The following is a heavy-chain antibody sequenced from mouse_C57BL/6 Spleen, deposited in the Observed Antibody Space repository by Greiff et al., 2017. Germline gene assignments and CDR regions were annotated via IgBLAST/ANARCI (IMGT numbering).Heavy chain of an antibody. CDR2: IHPNSGST. D-gene: IGHD2-4*01. J-gene: IGHJ3*01. Sequence: QVQLQQPGAELVKPGASVKLSCKASGYTFTSYWMHWVKQRPGQGLEWIGMIHPNSGSTNYNEKFKSKATLTVDKSSSTAYMQLSSLTSGDSAVYYCASPDYDGFAYWGQGTLVTVSA. CDR1: GYTFTSYW. V-gene: IGHV1-64*01. CDR3: ASPDYDGFAY.